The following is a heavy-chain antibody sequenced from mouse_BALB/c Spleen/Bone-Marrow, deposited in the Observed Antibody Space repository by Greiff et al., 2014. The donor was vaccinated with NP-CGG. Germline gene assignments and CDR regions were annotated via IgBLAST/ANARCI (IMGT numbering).Heavy chain of an antibody. Sequence: ESGPGLVKPSQSLSLTCTVTGYSITSDYAWNWIRQFPGNKLEWMGYISYSGSTSYNPSLKSRISITRDTSKNQFFLQLNSVTTVDTATYYCARYYGSSYYAMDYWGQGTSVTVSS. V-gene: IGHV3-2*02. J-gene: IGHJ4*01. D-gene: IGHD1-1*01. CDR1: GYSITSDYA. CDR2: ISYSGST. CDR3: ARYYGSSYYAMDY.